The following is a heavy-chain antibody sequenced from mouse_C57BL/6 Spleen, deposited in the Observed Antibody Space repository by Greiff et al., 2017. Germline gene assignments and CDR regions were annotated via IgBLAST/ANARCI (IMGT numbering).Heavy chain of an antibody. CDR2: IDPSDSYT. CDR3: ARSPVLDY. Sequence: QVQLQQPGAELVKPGASVKLSCKASGYTFTSYWMQWVKQRPGQGLEWIGEIDPSDSYTNYNQKFKGKATLTVDTSSSTAYMQLSSLISEDSAVYYCARSPVLDYWGQGTTLTVSS. V-gene: IGHV1-50*01. J-gene: IGHJ2*01. CDR1: GYTFTSYW.